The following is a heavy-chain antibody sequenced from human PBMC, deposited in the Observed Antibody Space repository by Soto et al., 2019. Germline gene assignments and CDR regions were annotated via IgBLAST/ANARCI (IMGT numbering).Heavy chain of an antibody. D-gene: IGHD6-13*01. Sequence: GGSLRLSCAASGFTFDDYAMHWVRQVPGKGLEWVSGINWNSGSIGYGDSVKGRFAISRDNAKNSLHLQMNSLSTEDTAFYYCVKDESINWYSGHFRHWGQGTLVTVSS. J-gene: IGHJ1*01. CDR1: GFTFDDYA. V-gene: IGHV3-9*01. CDR3: VKDESINWYSGHFRH. CDR2: INWNSGSI.